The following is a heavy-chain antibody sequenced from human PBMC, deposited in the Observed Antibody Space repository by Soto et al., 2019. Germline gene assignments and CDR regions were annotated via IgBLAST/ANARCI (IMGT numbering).Heavy chain of an antibody. CDR1: GYTFTGYY. V-gene: IGHV1-2*04. CDR3: ARVFGYGLFSFDY. J-gene: IGHJ4*02. D-gene: IGHD5-18*01. Sequence: GASVKVSCKASGYTFTGYYMHWVRQAPGQGLEWMGWINPNSGGTNYAQKFQGWVTMTRDTSISTAYMELSRLRSDDTAVYYCARVFGYGLFSFDYWGQGTLVTAPQ. CDR2: INPNSGGT.